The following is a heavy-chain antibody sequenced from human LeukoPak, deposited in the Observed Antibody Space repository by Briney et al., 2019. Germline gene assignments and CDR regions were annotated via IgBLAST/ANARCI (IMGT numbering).Heavy chain of an antibody. V-gene: IGHV3-48*03. CDR3: ARDSSGWYWS. CDR2: ISNSGSTI. CDR1: GFTFSSYE. D-gene: IGHD6-19*01. Sequence: GGPLRLSCAASGFTFSSYEMNWVRQAPGKGLEWVSYISNSGSTIFYADSVKGRFTISRDNAKNSLYLQMNSLRAEDTGVYYCARDSSGWYWSWGQGTLVTVSS. J-gene: IGHJ4*02.